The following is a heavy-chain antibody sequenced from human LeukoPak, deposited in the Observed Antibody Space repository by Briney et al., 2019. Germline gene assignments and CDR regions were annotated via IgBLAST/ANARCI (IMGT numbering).Heavy chain of an antibody. CDR3: ARESGTAMVTFLDY. D-gene: IGHD5-18*01. J-gene: IGHJ4*02. Sequence: GSLRLSCAASGFTFSSYAMHWVRQAPGKGLEWVAVISYDGSNKYYADSVKGRFTISRDNSKNTLYLQMNSLRAEDTAVYYCARESGTAMVTFLDYWGQGTLVTVPS. V-gene: IGHV3-30*04. CDR2: ISYDGSNK. CDR1: GFTFSSYA.